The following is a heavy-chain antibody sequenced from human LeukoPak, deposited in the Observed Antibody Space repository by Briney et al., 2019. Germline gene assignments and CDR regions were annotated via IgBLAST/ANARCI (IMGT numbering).Heavy chain of an antibody. CDR2: ISSSTSTI. J-gene: IGHJ4*02. CDR1: GFTFSSYE. CDR3: ARKNGLDY. Sequence: PGGSLRLSCAASGFTFSSYEMNWVRKAPGKGLEWVSYISSSTSTIYYADSVKGRFTISRDNAKNSLYLQMNSLRAEDTAVYYCARKNGLDYWGQGTLVTVSS. V-gene: IGHV3-48*03.